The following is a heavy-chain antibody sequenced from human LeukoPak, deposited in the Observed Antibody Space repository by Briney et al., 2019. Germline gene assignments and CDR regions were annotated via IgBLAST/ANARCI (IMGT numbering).Heavy chain of an antibody. CDR1: GFTFSSYW. CDR3: ARGLQGHWFDS. V-gene: IGHV3-74*01. J-gene: IGHJ5*01. Sequence: GGSLRLSCAASGFTFSSYWMHWVRQAPGKGLVWVSRMNTDESNTNYADSVKGRFTISRDNAKNTLYLQMNSLRAEDTAVYYCARGLQGHWFDSWGQGTLVTVAS. CDR2: MNTDESNT. D-gene: IGHD5-18*01.